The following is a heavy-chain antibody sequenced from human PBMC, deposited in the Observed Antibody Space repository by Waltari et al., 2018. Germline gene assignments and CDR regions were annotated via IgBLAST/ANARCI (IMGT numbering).Heavy chain of an antibody. Sequence: EVQLVQSGAEVKKPGESLKISCKGSGYSFTSYWIGWVRQMPGKGLEWMGIIYPGDSDTRYGPSFQGQVTISADKSISTAYLQWSSLKASDTAMYYWARVRGAYGTTPLTVVTDFDYWGQGTLVTVSS. J-gene: IGHJ4*02. D-gene: IGHD2-15*01. CDR1: GYSFTSYW. V-gene: IGHV5-51*03. CDR2: IYPGDSDT. CDR3: ARVRGAYGTTPLTVVTDFDY.